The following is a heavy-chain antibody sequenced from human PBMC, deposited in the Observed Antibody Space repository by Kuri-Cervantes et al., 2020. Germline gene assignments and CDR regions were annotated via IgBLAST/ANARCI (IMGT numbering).Heavy chain of an antibody. CDR1: GFTFSSYD. D-gene: IGHD6-19*01. J-gene: IGHJ4*02. CDR3: ARGGKGGWYTPFDY. CDR2: IGGSGGST. Sequence: GESLKISCAASGFTFSSYDMHWVRQATGKGLEWVSAIGGSGGSTYYADSVKGRFTISRDNSKNTLYLQMNSLRAEDTAVYYCARGGKGGWYTPFDYWGQGTLVTVSS. V-gene: IGHV3-23*01.